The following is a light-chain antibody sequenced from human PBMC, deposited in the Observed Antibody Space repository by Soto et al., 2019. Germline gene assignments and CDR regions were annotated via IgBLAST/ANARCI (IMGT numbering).Light chain of an antibody. V-gene: IGLV2-8*01. CDR1: SSDVGGYNF. CDR2: EVT. CDR3: SSYVGDNKYV. Sequence: QSALTQPPSASGSPGQAVTISCTGTSSDVGGYNFVSWYQQHPGKAPKLLIYEVTKRPSGVPDRFSGSKSGNTASLTVSGLQAEDEADYYCSSYVGDNKYVFGTGTKVTVL. J-gene: IGLJ1*01.